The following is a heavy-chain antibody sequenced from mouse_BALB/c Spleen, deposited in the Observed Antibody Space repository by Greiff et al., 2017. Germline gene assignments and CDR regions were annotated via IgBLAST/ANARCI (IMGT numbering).Heavy chain of an antibody. V-gene: IGHV2-9*02. CDR3: ARDQGKSYAMDY. Sequence: VKLVESGPGLVAPSQSLSITCTVSGFSLTSYGVHWVRQPPGKGLEWLGVIWAGGSTNYNSALMSRLSISKDNSKSQVFLKMNSLQTDDTAMYYCARDQGKSYAMDYWGQGTSVTVSS. J-gene: IGHJ4*01. CDR1: GFSLTSYG. CDR2: IWAGGST. D-gene: IGHD2-1*01.